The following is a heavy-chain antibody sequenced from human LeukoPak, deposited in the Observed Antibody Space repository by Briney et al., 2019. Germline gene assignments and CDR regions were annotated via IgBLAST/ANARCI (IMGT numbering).Heavy chain of an antibody. CDR1: GGSISSGGYY. CDR3: AREYCSSTSCPKRSPYYYYYMDV. J-gene: IGHJ6*03. Sequence: PSETLSLTCTVSGGSISSGGYYWSWIRQSPGKGLEWIGYIYHSGSTYYNPSLKSRVTISVDRSKNQFSLKLSSVTAADTAVYYCAREYCSSTSCPKRSPYYYYYMDVWGKGTTVTVSS. V-gene: IGHV4-30-2*06. D-gene: IGHD2-2*01. CDR2: IYHSGST.